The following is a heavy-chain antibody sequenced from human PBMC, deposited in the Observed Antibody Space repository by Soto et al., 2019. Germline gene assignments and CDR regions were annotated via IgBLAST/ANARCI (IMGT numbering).Heavy chain of an antibody. D-gene: IGHD3-3*01. CDR3: ARGVSNYDFLSGYSYYYYYGMDV. CDR2: IIPIFGTA. Sequence: QVQLVQSGAEVKKPGSSVKVSCKASGGTFSSYAISWVRQAPGQGLEWMGGIIPIFGTANYAQKFQGRVTITADESTSTAYMELSSMRSEDTAVYYCARGVSNYDFLSGYSYYYYYGMDVWGQGTTVTVSS. V-gene: IGHV1-69*01. J-gene: IGHJ6*02. CDR1: GGTFSSYA.